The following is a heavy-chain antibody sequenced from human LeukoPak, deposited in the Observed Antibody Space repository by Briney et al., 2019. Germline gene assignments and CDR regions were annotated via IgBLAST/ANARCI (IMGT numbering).Heavy chain of an antibody. Sequence: SSETLSLTCTVSGGSISSYYWSWIRQPPGKGLEWIGRIYTSGSTNYNPSLKSRVTISIDTSKNQFSLKLNSVTAADTAVYYCASDKVAPGVEGYFAHWGQGTLVTVSS. CDR3: ASDKVAPGVEGYFAH. CDR1: GGSISSYY. CDR2: IYTSGST. D-gene: IGHD2-2*01. J-gene: IGHJ4*02. V-gene: IGHV4-4*08.